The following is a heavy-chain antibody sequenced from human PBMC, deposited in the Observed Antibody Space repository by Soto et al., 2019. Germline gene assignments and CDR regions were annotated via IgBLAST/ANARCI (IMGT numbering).Heavy chain of an antibody. CDR1: GYSFTSYA. Sequence: QVQLEQSGAEVKKPGASVKVSLKASGYSFTSYAINWVREATGQGLEWMGWMNPNSGNTGYAQKFQGRVTMTRNTSISTAYMELSSLRSEDTAVYYCARTLYGDNVDYWGQGTLVTVSS. D-gene: IGHD4-17*01. CDR2: MNPNSGNT. CDR3: ARTLYGDNVDY. J-gene: IGHJ4*02. V-gene: IGHV1-8*01.